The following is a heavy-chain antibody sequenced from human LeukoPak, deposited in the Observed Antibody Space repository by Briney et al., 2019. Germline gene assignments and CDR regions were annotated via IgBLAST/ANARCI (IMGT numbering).Heavy chain of an antibody. Sequence: GASVKVSCKASGGIFSRYAISWVRQAPGQGLEWMGGIIPIFGTANYAQKFQGRVTITADESTSTAYMELSSLRSEDTAVYYCARGRCGGDCYSDYYYYGMDVWGQGTTVTVSS. V-gene: IGHV1-69*13. CDR3: ARGRCGGDCYSDYYYYGMDV. J-gene: IGHJ6*02. CDR1: GGIFSRYA. D-gene: IGHD2-21*02. CDR2: IIPIFGTA.